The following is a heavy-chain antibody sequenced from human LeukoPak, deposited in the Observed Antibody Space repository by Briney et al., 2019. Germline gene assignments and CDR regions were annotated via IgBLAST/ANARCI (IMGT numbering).Heavy chain of an antibody. CDR2: IIPIFGTA. D-gene: IGHD3-22*01. CDR3: AREWDYVSSGFYYYY. CDR1: GYTFTSYY. Sequence: GASVKVSCKASGYTFTSYYMHWVRQAPGQGLEWMGGIIPIFGTANYAQKFQGRITITADESTSTAYMELSSLRSEDTAMYYCAREWDYVSSGFYYYYWGQGTLVTVSS. J-gene: IGHJ4*02. V-gene: IGHV1-69*13.